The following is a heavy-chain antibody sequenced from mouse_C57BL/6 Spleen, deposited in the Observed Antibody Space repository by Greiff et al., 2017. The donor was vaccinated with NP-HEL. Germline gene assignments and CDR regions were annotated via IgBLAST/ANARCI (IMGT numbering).Heavy chain of an antibody. J-gene: IGHJ4*01. CDR3: ARIGYDGDYYAMDY. Sequence: VQLQQSGPELVKPGASVKISCKASGYTFTDYYMNWVKQSHGKSLEWIGDINPNNGGTSYNQKFKGKATLTVDKSSSTAYMELRSLTSEDSAVYYCARIGYDGDYYAMDYWGQGTSVTVSS. D-gene: IGHD2-2*01. V-gene: IGHV1-26*01. CDR2: INPNNGGT. CDR1: GYTFTDYY.